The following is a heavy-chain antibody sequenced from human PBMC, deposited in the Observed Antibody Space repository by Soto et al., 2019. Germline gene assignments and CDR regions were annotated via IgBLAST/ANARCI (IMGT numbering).Heavy chain of an antibody. Sequence: ASVKVSCKASGYTFSSYVISWVRQAPGQGLEWMGWISSYNGNTNYAQNVQDRVTLTTDTSTSTTYMELRSLRSDDTAVYYCARGPRYCSTTTCFSGVTWFDPWGQGTLVTVSS. CDR3: ARGPRYCSTTTCFSGVTWFDP. CDR1: GYTFSSYV. CDR2: ISSYNGNT. D-gene: IGHD2-2*01. V-gene: IGHV1-18*04. J-gene: IGHJ5*02.